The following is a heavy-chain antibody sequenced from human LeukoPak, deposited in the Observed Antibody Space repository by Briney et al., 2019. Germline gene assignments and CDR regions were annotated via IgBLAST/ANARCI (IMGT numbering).Heavy chain of an antibody. V-gene: IGHV1-18*01. CDR3: ARYYDFWSGYYKGQDKNNWYFDL. CDR1: GYTFTNYG. Sequence: ASVKVSCKASGYTFTNYGISWVRQAPGQGLEWMGWISAYNGNTNYAQKLQGRVTMTTDTSTSTAYMELRSLRSDDTAVYYCARYYDFWSGYYKGQDKNNWYFDLWGRGTLVTVSS. J-gene: IGHJ2*01. CDR2: ISAYNGNT. D-gene: IGHD3-3*01.